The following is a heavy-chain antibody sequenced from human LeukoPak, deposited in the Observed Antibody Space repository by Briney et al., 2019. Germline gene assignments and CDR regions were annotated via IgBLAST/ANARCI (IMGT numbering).Heavy chain of an antibody. V-gene: IGHV3-48*01. J-gene: IGHJ4*02. CDR3: ARDRIKSGSYYFDY. CDR1: AFTFSDYS. D-gene: IGHD1-26*01. Sequence: GGSLRLSCATSAFTFSDYSMNWVRQAPGKGLEWVSYISGRSSTIYYADSVKGRFTISRDNAKNSMYLQMNSLRAEDTAVYYCARDRIKSGSYYFDYWGQGTLVTVSS. CDR2: ISGRSSTI.